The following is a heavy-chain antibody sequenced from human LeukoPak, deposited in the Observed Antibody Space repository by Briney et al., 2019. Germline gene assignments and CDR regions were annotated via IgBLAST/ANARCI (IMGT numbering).Heavy chain of an antibody. V-gene: IGHV3-23*01. Sequence: GGSLRLSCADSQFTFNGSWMNWVRQAPGKGLEWVSSISDTYATTYYTDSVKGRCTISRDNSKNTVSLQLNNLRVEDTAVYFCVRHDSFIPFWGQGTLVTVSS. CDR1: QFTFNGSW. J-gene: IGHJ4*02. CDR3: VRHDSFIPF. CDR2: ISDTYATT. D-gene: IGHD2-21*01.